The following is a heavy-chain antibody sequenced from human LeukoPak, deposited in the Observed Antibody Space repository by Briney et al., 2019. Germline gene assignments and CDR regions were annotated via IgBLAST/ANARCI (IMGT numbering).Heavy chain of an antibody. Sequence: PGGSLRLSCAASGFTFSSYSMNWVRQAPGKGLEWVSSISSSSSYIYYADSVKGRFTISRDNAKNSLYLQMDSLRAEDTAVYYCAREDYYYYYMDVWGKGTTVTVSS. J-gene: IGHJ6*03. CDR2: ISSSSSYI. V-gene: IGHV3-21*01. CDR3: AREDYYYYYMDV. CDR1: GFTFSSYS.